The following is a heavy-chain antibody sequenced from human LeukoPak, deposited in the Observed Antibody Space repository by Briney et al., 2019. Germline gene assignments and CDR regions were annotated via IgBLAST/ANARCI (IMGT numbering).Heavy chain of an antibody. Sequence: GGSLRLSCAASGFTFSSYIMNWVRQAPGKGLEWDSSISSSSGYIYYADSVKGRFTISRDNAKNSLHLQMDSLRAEDTAVYYCASRSGGGNWFDPWGQGTLVTVSS. D-gene: IGHD3-16*01. CDR2: ISSSSGYI. CDR1: GFTFSSYI. V-gene: IGHV3-21*01. J-gene: IGHJ5*02. CDR3: ASRSGGGNWFDP.